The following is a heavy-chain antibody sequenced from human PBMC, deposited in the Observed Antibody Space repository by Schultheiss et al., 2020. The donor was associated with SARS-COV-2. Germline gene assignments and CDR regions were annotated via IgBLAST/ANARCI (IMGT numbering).Heavy chain of an antibody. D-gene: IGHD6-13*01. J-gene: IGHJ4*02. CDR2: INHSGST. Sequence: SETLSLTCTVSGGSIRSYYWSWIRQPPGKDLEWVGEINHSGSTNYNPSLKSRVTISVDTSKNQFSLKLSSVTAADTAVYYCACYSSSWYNYWGQGTLVTVSS. CDR3: ACYSSSWYNY. V-gene: IGHV4-59*01. CDR1: GGSIRSYY.